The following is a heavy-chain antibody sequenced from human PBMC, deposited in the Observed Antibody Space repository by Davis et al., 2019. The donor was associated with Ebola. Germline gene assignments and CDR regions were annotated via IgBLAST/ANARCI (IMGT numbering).Heavy chain of an antibody. Sequence: PGGSLRLSCAASGFTFSSYWMSWVRQAPGKGLEWVANIKQDGSEKYYVDSVKGRFTISRDNAKSSLYLQMNSLRAEDTAVYYCARDEAIAVAGSPNWYFDLWGRGTLVPVSS. V-gene: IGHV3-7*01. CDR3: ARDEAIAVAGSPNWYFDL. CDR1: GFTFSSYW. CDR2: IKQDGSEK. D-gene: IGHD6-19*01. J-gene: IGHJ2*01.